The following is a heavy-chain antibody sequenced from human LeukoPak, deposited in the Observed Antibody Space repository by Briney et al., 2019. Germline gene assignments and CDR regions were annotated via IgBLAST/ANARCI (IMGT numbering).Heavy chain of an antibody. J-gene: IGHJ4*02. CDR2: MNPNSGNT. D-gene: IGHD1-14*01. CDR1: GYTFSSYD. CDR3: ARGRNQRDLRLLLY. V-gene: IGHV1-8*01. Sequence: GASVQVSCKASGYTFSSYDINWVRQATGQGLEWMGWMNPNSGNTGYAQKFQGRVTMTRNTSISTAYMELSSLRSEDTAMYYCARGRNQRDLRLLLYWGQGTLVTVSS.